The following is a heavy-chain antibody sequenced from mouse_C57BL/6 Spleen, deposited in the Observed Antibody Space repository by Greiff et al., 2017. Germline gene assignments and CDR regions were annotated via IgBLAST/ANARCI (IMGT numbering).Heavy chain of an antibody. V-gene: IGHV1-61*01. CDR3: ARGGDWGYFDV. CDR2: IYPSDSET. CDR1: GYTFTSYW. J-gene: IGHJ1*03. Sequence: VQLQQSGAELVRPGSSVKLSCKASGYTFTSYWMDWVKQRPGQGLEWIGNIYPSDSETHYNQKFKDKATLTVDKSSSTAYMQLSSLTSEDSAVYYCARGGDWGYFDVWGTGTTVTVSS. D-gene: IGHD4-1*01.